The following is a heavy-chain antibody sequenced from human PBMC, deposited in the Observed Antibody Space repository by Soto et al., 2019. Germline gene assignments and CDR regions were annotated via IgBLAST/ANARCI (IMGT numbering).Heavy chain of an antibody. CDR2: ISYDGSNK. D-gene: IGHD4-17*01. CDR3: ARDRAAVTTDLEYYYYYGMDV. J-gene: IGHJ6*02. CDR1: GFTFSSYA. Sequence: HPGGSLRLSCAASGFTFSSYAMHWVRQAPGKGLEWVAVISYDGSNKYYADSVKGRFTISRDNSKNTLYLQMNSLRAEDTAVYYCARDRAAVTTDLEYYYYYGMDVWGQGTTVTVSS. V-gene: IGHV3-30-3*01.